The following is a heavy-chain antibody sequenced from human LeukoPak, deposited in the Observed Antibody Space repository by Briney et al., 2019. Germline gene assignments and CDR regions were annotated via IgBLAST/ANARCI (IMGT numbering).Heavy chain of an antibody. J-gene: IGHJ6*01. D-gene: IGHD6-13*01. CDR3: ARDGSSWRLYYYYGMDV. V-gene: IGHV3-21*01. CDR2: ISSSSSYI. CDR1: GFTFSSYS. Sequence: PGGSLRLSCAASGFTFSSYSMNWVRQAPGKGLEWVSSISSSSSYIYYAGSVKGRFTISRDNAKNSLYLQMNSLRAEDTAVYYCARDGSSWRLYYYYGMDVWGQGTTVTVSS.